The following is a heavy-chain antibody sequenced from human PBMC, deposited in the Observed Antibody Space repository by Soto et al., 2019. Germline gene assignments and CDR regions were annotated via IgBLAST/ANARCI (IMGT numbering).Heavy chain of an antibody. J-gene: IGHJ6*02. CDR3: AAALGGYYYGMDV. V-gene: IGHV1-58*01. D-gene: IGHD3-3*01. CDR2: IVVGSGNT. CDR1: GFTFTSSA. Sequence: SVKVSCKASGFTFTSSAVHWVLQARGQRLEWIGWIVVGSGNTIYPQKFQERGTITRDMSTSPAYMELSSLRSEDTAVYYCAAALGGYYYGMDVWGQGTTVTVSS.